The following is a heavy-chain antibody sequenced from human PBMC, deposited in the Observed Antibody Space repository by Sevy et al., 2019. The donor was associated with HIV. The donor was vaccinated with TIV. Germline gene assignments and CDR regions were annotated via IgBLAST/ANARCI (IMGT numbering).Heavy chain of an antibody. CDR3: ARVPSRSSWGYYYGMDV. CDR2: INPNSGGT. V-gene: IGHV1-2*02. J-gene: IGHJ6*02. D-gene: IGHD6-13*01. Sequence: ASVKVSCKASGYTFTGYYMHWVRQAPGQGLEWMGWINPNSGGTNYAQKFQGRVTMTRDTSISTAYMELRRLRSDDTAVYYCARVPSRSSWGYYYGMDVWGQGTTVTVSS. CDR1: GYTFTGYY.